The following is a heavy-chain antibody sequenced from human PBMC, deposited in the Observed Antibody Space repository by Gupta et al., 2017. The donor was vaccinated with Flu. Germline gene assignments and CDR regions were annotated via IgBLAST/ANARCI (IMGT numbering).Heavy chain of an antibody. CDR1: GFTFDDYA. D-gene: IGHD2-21*02. CDR2: ISWNSGSI. Sequence: EVQLVESGGGLVQPGRSLRLSCAASGFTFDDYALRWVRQAPGKGLEWVSGISWNSGSIGYADSVKGRFTISRDNAKNSLYLQMNSLRAEDTALYYCAKDTAGDLAGGGAFDIWGQGTMVTVSS. J-gene: IGHJ3*02. CDR3: AKDTAGDLAGGGAFDI. V-gene: IGHV3-9*01.